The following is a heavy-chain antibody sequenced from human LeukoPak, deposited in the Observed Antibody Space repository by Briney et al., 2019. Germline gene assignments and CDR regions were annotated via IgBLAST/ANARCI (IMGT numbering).Heavy chain of an antibody. Sequence: GGSLRLSCAASGFTFSSYAMSWVRQAPGKGLEWVSAISGSGGSTYYADSVKGRFTISRDNPKNTLYLQMNSLRAEDTAVYYCAKDNRRTAIVVVPAAFDYWGQGTLVTVSS. D-gene: IGHD2-2*01. CDR1: GFTFSSYA. J-gene: IGHJ4*02. CDR3: AKDNRRTAIVVVPAAFDY. CDR2: ISGSGGST. V-gene: IGHV3-23*01.